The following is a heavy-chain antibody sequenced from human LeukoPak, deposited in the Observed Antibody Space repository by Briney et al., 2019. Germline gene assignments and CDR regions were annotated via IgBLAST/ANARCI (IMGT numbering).Heavy chain of an antibody. D-gene: IGHD2-15*01. Sequence: QPGRSLRLSCAASGFTFSSYGMHWVRQAPGKGLEWVAVISYDGSNKYYADSVKGRFTISRDNSKNTLYLQMNSLRAEDTAVYYCAKDGVVVWFQYYFDYWGQGTLVTVSS. V-gene: IGHV3-30*18. CDR2: ISYDGSNK. J-gene: IGHJ4*02. CDR3: AKDGVVVWFQYYFDY. CDR1: GFTFSSYG.